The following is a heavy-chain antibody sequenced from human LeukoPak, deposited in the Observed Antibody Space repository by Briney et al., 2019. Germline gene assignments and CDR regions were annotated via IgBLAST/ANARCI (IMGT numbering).Heavy chain of an antibody. V-gene: IGHV4-34*01. Sequence: PSETLSLTCAVYGGSFSGYYWSWIRQPPGKGLEWIGEINHSGSTNYSPSLKSRVTISVDTSKNQFSLKLSSVTAADTAVYYCATSYRRYDIFDYWGQGTLVTVSS. CDR3: ATSYRRYDIFDY. CDR1: GGSFSGYY. CDR2: INHSGST. J-gene: IGHJ4*02. D-gene: IGHD1-26*01.